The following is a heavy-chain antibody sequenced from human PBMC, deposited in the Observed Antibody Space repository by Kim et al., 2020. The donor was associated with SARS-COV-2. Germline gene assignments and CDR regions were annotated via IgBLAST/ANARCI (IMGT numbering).Heavy chain of an antibody. CDR3: ARHVDSPPIYYNYYGMDD. J-gene: IGHJ6*02. CDR1: GGSISWSNYY. CDR2: IYYSGNT. Sequence: SETLSLTCTVSGGSISWSNYYWGWIRQPPGKGLECIGNIYYSGNTYYNPSLKSRVTISVDTSKNQFSLKLSSVTAADAAVYYCARHVDSPPIYYNYYGMDDWDRETTVTVS. V-gene: IGHV4-39*01. D-gene: IGHD5-12*01.